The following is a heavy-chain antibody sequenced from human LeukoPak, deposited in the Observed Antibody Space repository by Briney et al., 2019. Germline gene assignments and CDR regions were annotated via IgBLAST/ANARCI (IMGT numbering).Heavy chain of an antibody. D-gene: IGHD3-22*01. V-gene: IGHV4-59*11. CDR3: ARVDSSGYYTFFDY. CDR2: IYNSGSP. CDR1: GGSISSHN. Sequence: PSETLSLTCTVSGGSISSHNWNWIRQPPGEGLEWIGDIYNSGSPNYNPSLKSRVTISVDTSKNQFSLKLSSVTAADTAEYYCARVDSSGYYTFFDYWGQGTLVTVSS. J-gene: IGHJ4*02.